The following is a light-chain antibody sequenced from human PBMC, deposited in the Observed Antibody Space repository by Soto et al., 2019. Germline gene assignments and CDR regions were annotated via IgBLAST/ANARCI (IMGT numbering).Light chain of an antibody. CDR2: EDS. Sequence: QSALTQPPSVSGSPGQSITISCTGTSSDVGGYNFVSWYQHHPGKAPKLMIYEDSNRPSGVSNRFSGSKSGNTASLTISGLQAEDEADYYCCSYINSSTLVFGGGTKLTVL. CDR1: SSDVGGYNF. J-gene: IGLJ3*02. CDR3: CSYINSSTLV. V-gene: IGLV2-14*01.